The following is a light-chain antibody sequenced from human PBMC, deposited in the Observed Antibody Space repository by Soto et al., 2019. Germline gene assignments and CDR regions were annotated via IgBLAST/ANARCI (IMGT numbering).Light chain of an antibody. Sequence: DIQMTQNPSTLSASMGDRVTITCRASQTISSWLAWYQQKPGKAPKLLIYKASTLKSGVPSRFSGSGSGTEFTLTISSLQPDDFATYYCQQYNSYSGTFGQGTKV. V-gene: IGKV1-5*03. CDR1: QTISSW. J-gene: IGKJ1*01. CDR3: QQYNSYSGT. CDR2: KAS.